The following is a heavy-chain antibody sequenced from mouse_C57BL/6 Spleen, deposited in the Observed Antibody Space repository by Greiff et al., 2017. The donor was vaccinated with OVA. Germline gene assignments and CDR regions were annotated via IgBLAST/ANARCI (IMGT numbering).Heavy chain of an antibody. Sequence: DVQLVESGGDLVKPGGSLKLSCAASGFTFSSYGMSWVRQTPDKRLEWVATISSGGSYTYYPDSVKGRFTISRDNAKNTLYLQMSSLKSEDTAMYYCANSFDYWGQGTTLTVSS. CDR3: ANSFDY. V-gene: IGHV5-6*01. CDR2: ISSGGSYT. CDR1: GFTFSSYG. J-gene: IGHJ2*01.